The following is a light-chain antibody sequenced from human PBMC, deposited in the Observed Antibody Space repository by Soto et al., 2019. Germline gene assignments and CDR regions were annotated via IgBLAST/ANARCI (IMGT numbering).Light chain of an antibody. CDR1: QSVSSSY. J-gene: IGKJ2*01. V-gene: IGKV3-20*01. Sequence: EIVLTQSPGTLSLSPGERSTLSCRASQSVSSSYLEWYQQTPGQAPRLLIYVASSRATGIPDRFSGSGSGTDFTLTISRLKPEEFVVYYCQQYGSSPPENTFGQVIKLEIK. CDR3: QQYGSSPPENT. CDR2: VAS.